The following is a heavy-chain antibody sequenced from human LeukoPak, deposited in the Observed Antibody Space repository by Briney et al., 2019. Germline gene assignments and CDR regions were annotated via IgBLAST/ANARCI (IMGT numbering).Heavy chain of an antibody. CDR1: GFTFSSNG. V-gene: IGHV3-33*01. J-gene: IGHJ5*02. CDR2: IWYDGSNK. Sequence: PGRSLRLSCAASGFTFSSNGMHWIRQAPGKGLEWVAVIWYDGSNKYYADSVKGRFTISRDNSKNTLYLQMNSLRAEDTAVYYCARDPHYISSIAAAGTGWFDPWGQGTLVTVSS. CDR3: ARDPHYISSIAAAGTGWFDP. D-gene: IGHD6-13*01.